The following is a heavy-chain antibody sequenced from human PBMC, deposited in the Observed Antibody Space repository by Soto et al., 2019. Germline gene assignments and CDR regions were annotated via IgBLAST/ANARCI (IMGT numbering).Heavy chain of an antibody. D-gene: IGHD1-7*01. CDR2: ISYDGSNK. CDR3: AKDSGNWNYVYYFDY. J-gene: IGHJ4*02. CDR1: GFTFSSYG. Sequence: QVQLVESGGGVVQPGRSLRLSCAASGFTFSSYGMHWVRQAPGKGLEWVAVISYDGSNKYYADSVKGRFTISRDNSKNTLYLQMNSLRAEDTAVYYCAKDSGNWNYVYYFDYWGQGTLVTVSS. V-gene: IGHV3-30*18.